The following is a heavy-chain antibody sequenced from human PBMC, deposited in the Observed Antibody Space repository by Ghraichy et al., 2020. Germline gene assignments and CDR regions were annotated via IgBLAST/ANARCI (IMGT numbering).Heavy chain of an antibody. Sequence: GGSLRLSCAASGFTFSSYAMSWVRQAPGKGLEWVSAISGSGGSTYYADSVKGRFTISRDNSKNTLYLQMNSLRAEDTAVYYCAKTYYYDSSGYYYPTPRFLVTDYWGQGTLVTVSS. CDR2: ISGSGGST. CDR1: GFTFSSYA. J-gene: IGHJ4*02. D-gene: IGHD3-22*01. V-gene: IGHV3-23*01. CDR3: AKTYYYDSSGYYYPTPRFLVTDY.